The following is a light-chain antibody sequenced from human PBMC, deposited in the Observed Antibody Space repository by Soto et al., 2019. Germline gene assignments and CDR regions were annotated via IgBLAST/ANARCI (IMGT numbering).Light chain of an antibody. CDR1: QSISSY. J-gene: IGKJ1*01. Sequence: IPLTQSPSSLSASVGDGVTITCRASQSISSYLTWYQHKPGKAPKLLIYAASSLQSGVPSRFSGSGSGTDFTLTISSLQPEDSATYYCQQSYSTPRTFGQGTKVDIK. V-gene: IGKV1-39*01. CDR2: AAS. CDR3: QQSYSTPRT.